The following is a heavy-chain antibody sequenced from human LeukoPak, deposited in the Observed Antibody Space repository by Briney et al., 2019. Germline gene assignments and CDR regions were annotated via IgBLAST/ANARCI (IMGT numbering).Heavy chain of an antibody. Sequence: GGSLRLSCAASGFTFSSYGMSWVRQAPGKGLEWVSAISGSGGSTYYADSVKGRFTISRDNSKNSLYLQMNSLRAEDTALYYCAKDSGGIAVAPGDYWGQGTLVTVSS. J-gene: IGHJ4*02. CDR2: ISGSGGST. CDR1: GFTFSSYG. V-gene: IGHV3-23*01. D-gene: IGHD6-19*01. CDR3: AKDSGGIAVAPGDY.